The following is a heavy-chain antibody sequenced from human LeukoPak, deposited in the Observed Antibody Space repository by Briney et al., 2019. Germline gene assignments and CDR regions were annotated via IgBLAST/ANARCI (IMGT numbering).Heavy chain of an antibody. J-gene: IGHJ4*02. CDR2: INYSGST. Sequence: KPSETPSLTCTVSGVSIISSSYDWGWIRQPPGKGLEWIGSINYSGSTDYNPSLKSRVTISVDASKNQCSLKMSSVTAADTAVYYCARHFDNWGQGTLVTVSS. CDR3: ARHFDN. V-gene: IGHV4-39*01. CDR1: GVSIISSSYD.